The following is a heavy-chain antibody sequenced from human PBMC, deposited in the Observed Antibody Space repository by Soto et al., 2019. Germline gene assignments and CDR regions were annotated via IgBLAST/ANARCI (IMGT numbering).Heavy chain of an antibody. V-gene: IGHV1-2*04. CDR1: GYTFTGYY. CDR2: INPNSGGT. J-gene: IGHJ4*02. Sequence: ASVKVSCKASGYTFTGYYMHWVRQAPGQGLEWMGWINPNSGGTNYAQKFQGWVTMTRDTSISTAYMELSRLRSDDTAVYYCARDHRTGGWQRSLSFDYWGQGTLVTVSS. CDR3: ARDHRTGGWQRSLSFDY. D-gene: IGHD6-19*01.